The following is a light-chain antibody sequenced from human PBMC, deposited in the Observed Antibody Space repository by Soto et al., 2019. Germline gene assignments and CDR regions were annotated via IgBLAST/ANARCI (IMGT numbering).Light chain of an antibody. CDR2: EVT. J-gene: IGLJ3*02. Sequence: QSVLTQPPSASGSPGQSVTISCTGTSSDIGGYNYVSWYQQHPDKAPKLMIYEVTQRPSGVPDRFSGSKSGSTASLTVSGLQAEDEADSYCGSRTAANHVVVFGGGTKLTVL. V-gene: IGLV2-8*01. CDR1: SSDIGGYNY. CDR3: GSRTAANHVVV.